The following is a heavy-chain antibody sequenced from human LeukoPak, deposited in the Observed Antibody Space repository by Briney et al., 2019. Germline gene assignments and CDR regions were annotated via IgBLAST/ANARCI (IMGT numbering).Heavy chain of an antibody. CDR2: ISWDGGST. V-gene: IGHV3-43D*03. J-gene: IGHJ4*02. D-gene: IGHD3-22*01. Sequence: GGSLRLSCAASGFTFVDYAMHWVRQAPGKGLEWVSLISWDGGSTYYADSVKGRFTISRDNAKNSLYLQMNSLRAEDTAVYYCASSGDYYDSSGYHYWGQGTLVTVSS. CDR3: ASSGDYYDSSGYHY. CDR1: GFTFVDYA.